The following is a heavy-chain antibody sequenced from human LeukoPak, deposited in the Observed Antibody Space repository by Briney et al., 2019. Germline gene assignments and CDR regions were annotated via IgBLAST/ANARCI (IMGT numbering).Heavy chain of an antibody. Sequence: GGSLRLSCAASGFTFSNYGMHWVRQAPGKGLEWVAVISYDGSKQYYADSVKGRFTISRDNSKNTLYLLMNSLRADDTAAYYCARDRSVTTYFDYWGQGTLVTVSS. CDR2: ISYDGSKQ. V-gene: IGHV3-30*03. CDR3: ARDRSVTTYFDY. D-gene: IGHD4-17*01. J-gene: IGHJ4*02. CDR1: GFTFSNYG.